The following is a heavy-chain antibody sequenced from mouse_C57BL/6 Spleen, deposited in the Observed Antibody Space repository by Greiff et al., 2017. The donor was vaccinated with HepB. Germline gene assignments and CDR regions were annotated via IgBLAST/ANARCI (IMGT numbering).Heavy chain of an antibody. J-gene: IGHJ3*01. D-gene: IGHD2-3*01. CDR3: AREGSYDGYYGCAY. Sequence: DVHLVESGGGLVKPGGSLKLSCAASGFTFSSYAMSWVRQTPEKRLEWVATISDGGSYTYYPDNVKGRFTISRDNAKNNLYLQMSHLKSEDTAMYYCAREGSYDGYYGCAYWGQGTLVTVSA. CDR2: ISDGGSYT. CDR1: GFTFSSYA. V-gene: IGHV5-4*01.